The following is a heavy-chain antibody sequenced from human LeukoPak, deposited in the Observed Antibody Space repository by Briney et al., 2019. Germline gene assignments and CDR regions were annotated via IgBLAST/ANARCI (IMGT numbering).Heavy chain of an antibody. D-gene: IGHD6-13*01. CDR1: GDIFTSYA. V-gene: IGHV3-33*08. Sequence: GGSLRLSCVASGDIFTSYAINWVRQAPGKGLEWVAIVWYDGNNKYYADSVKGRFTVSRDNSKDTVSLQLNSLRAEDTAVYYCARGSGAAAGAFDYWGQGTLVTVPS. CDR2: VWYDGNNK. CDR3: ARGSGAAAGAFDY. J-gene: IGHJ4*02.